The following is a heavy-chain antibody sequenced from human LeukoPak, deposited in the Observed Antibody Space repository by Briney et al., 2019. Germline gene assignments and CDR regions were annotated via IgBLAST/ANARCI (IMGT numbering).Heavy chain of an antibody. V-gene: IGHV3-74*01. J-gene: IGHJ4*02. CDR1: GFTFSSYW. D-gene: IGHD2-15*01. CDR3: ASLGYCSGGSCDY. CDR2: INSDGSST. Sequence: GGSLRLSCAASGFTFSSYWMYWVRQAPGKGLVWVSRINSDGSSTSYADSVKGRFTISRDNAKNTLYLQMNSLRAEDTAVYYCASLGYCSGGSCDYWGQGTLVTVSS.